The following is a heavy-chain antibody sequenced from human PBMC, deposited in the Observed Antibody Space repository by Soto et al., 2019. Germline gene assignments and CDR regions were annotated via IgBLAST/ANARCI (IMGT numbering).Heavy chain of an antibody. J-gene: IGHJ4*02. CDR1: GGSISSYY. D-gene: IGHD4-17*01. Sequence: SETLSLTCTVSGGSISSYYWSWIRQPPGKGLEWIGYIYYSGSTNYNPSLKSRVTISVDTSKNHFSLKLSSVTATDTAVYYCARAYGDYVFDFWGQGTLVTVSS. CDR3: ARAYGDYVFDF. V-gene: IGHV4-59*01. CDR2: IYYSGST.